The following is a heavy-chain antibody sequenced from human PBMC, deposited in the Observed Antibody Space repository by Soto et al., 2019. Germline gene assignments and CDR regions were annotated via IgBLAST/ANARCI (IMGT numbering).Heavy chain of an antibody. D-gene: IGHD6-13*01. J-gene: IGHJ5*02. CDR1: GGTFSSYA. V-gene: IGHV1-69*01. CDR2: IIPIFGTA. Sequence: QVQLVQSGAEVKKPGSSVKVSCKASGGTFSSYAISWVRQAPGQGLEWMGGIIPIFGTANYAQKFQGRVTITADESTSTAYMELSSLRSEDTAVYYCATATPNRGFIAAGFEGFDPWGQGTLVTVSS. CDR3: ATATPNRGFIAAGFEGFDP.